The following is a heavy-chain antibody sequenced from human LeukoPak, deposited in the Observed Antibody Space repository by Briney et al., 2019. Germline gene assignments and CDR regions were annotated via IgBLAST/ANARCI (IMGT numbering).Heavy chain of an antibody. CDR1: GASTCSYY. CDR2: ISDSGTT. CDR3: ASRTAVTIFDY. Sequence: SETLSLTCTVSGASTCSYYLSWIRQPPGEGLEWIGYISDSGTTIYNPSLKSRVTISVDTPKNQFSLRLNSVTAADTAVYYCASRTAVTIFDYWGQGTLVTVSS. D-gene: IGHD4-17*01. J-gene: IGHJ4*02. V-gene: IGHV4-59*08.